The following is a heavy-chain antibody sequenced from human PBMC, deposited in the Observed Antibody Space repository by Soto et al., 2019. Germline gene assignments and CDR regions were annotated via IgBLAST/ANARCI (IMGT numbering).Heavy chain of an antibody. V-gene: IGHV2-5*02. D-gene: IGHD2-2*01. CDR2: IYWDDDK. J-gene: IGHJ4*02. CDR3: AHSGSSTSEERPFDY. Sequence: QITLKESGPTLVKPTQILTLTCTFSGFSLSTSGVGVGWIRQPPGKALEWLALIYWDDDKRYSPSLKSRLTITKDTSKNQVVLTMTNMDPVDTATYYCAHSGSSTSEERPFDYWGQGTLVTVSS. CDR1: GFSLSTSGVG.